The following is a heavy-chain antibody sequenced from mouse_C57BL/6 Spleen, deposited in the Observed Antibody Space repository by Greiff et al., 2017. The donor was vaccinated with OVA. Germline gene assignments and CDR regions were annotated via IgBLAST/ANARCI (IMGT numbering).Heavy chain of an antibody. CDR2: IDPSDSYT. CDR3: ASGEEGYYFDY. Sequence: VQLQQPGAELVMPGASVKLSCKASGYTFTSYWMHWVKQRPGQGLEWIGEIDPSDSYTNYNQKFKGKSTLTVDKSSSTAYMQLSSLTSEDSAVYYCASGEEGYYFDYWGQGTTLTVSS. J-gene: IGHJ2*01. CDR1: GYTFTSYW. V-gene: IGHV1-69*01.